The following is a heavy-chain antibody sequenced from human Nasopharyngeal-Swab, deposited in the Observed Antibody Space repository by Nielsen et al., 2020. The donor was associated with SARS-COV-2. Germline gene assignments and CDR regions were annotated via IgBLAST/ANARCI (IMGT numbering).Heavy chain of an antibody. J-gene: IGHJ6*03. Sequence: SDTLSLTSAVHGGSFTGFYWSWIRPPPGKGLEWIGEIDHSGSTNYNPSLKSRVTISVDTSKNQFSLKLSSVTAADTAVYYCARGRGGYYMDVWGKGTTVTVSS. CDR1: GGSFTGFY. CDR2: IDHSGST. CDR3: ARGRGGYYMDV. V-gene: IGHV4-34*01.